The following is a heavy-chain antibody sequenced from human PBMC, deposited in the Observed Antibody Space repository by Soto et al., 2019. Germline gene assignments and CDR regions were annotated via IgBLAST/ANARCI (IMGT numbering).Heavy chain of an antibody. Sequence: EASVKVSCDASGCTFSIYAISWVRQAPGQGLEWMGGIIPIFGTANYAQKFQGRVTITADESTSTAYMELSSLRSEDTAVYYCARAKYYDYVWGSYPSYYGMDVWGQGTTVTVSS. V-gene: IGHV1-69*13. CDR1: GCTFSIYA. CDR2: IIPIFGTA. J-gene: IGHJ6*02. D-gene: IGHD3-16*02. CDR3: ARAKYYDYVWGSYPSYYGMDV.